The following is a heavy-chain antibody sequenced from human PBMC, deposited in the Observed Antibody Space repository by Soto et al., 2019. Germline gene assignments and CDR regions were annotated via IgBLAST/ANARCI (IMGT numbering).Heavy chain of an antibody. CDR1: GYTFTSYA. D-gene: IGHD2-15*01. J-gene: IGHJ4*02. Sequence: GASVKVSCKASGYTFTSYAMHWVRQAPGQRLEWMGWINAGNGNTKYSQKFQGRVTITRDTSASTAYMELSSLRSEDTAVYYCARELGVVAAPNDYWGQGTLVTVSS. V-gene: IGHV1-3*01. CDR2: INAGNGNT. CDR3: ARELGVVAAPNDY.